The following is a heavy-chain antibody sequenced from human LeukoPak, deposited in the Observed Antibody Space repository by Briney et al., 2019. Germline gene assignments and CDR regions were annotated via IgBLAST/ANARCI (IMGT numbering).Heavy chain of an antibody. Sequence: GGSLGLSCAASGFTFRSYAMTWIRQAPGKGLEWVSAISGDVRSTFYADSVKGRFTISRDNSKNTLSLQMNSLRADDTGIYYCVKRVDYSEKYYFDSWGRGTLVTVSS. V-gene: IGHV3-23*01. J-gene: IGHJ4*02. CDR3: VKRVDYSEKYYFDS. CDR1: GFTFRSYA. CDR2: ISGDVRST. D-gene: IGHD4-11*01.